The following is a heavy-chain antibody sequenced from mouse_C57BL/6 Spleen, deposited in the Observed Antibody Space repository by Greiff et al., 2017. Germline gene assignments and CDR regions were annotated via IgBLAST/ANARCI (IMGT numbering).Heavy chain of an antibody. J-gene: IGHJ2*01. CDR3: TTRGVYYGNYERGFDD. CDR2: IDPENGGT. D-gene: IGHD2-1*01. V-gene: IGHV14-4*01. CDR1: GFNIKDDY. Sequence: EVQLVESGAELVRPGASVKLSCTASGFNIKDDYMHWVKQRPEQGLEWIGWIDPENGGTEYASQFPGKATITADTSSNTAYLQLSSLTSEDTAVYYGTTRGVYYGNYERGFDDWGQGTTLTVSS.